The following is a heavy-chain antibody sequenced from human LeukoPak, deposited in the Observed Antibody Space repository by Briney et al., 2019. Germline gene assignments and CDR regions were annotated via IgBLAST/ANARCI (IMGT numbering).Heavy chain of an antibody. CDR1: GFTFSTYA. Sequence: GGSLRLSCAASGFTFSTYAMTWLRQAPGKGLEWVSTISGSGGSTYYADSVKGRFTISRDNSKNTLYLQMNSLRAEDTAVYYCAVGGCSSTSCLYNWFDPWGQGTLVTVSS. J-gene: IGHJ5*02. CDR3: AVGGCSSTSCLYNWFDP. CDR2: ISGSGGST. V-gene: IGHV3-23*01. D-gene: IGHD2-2*01.